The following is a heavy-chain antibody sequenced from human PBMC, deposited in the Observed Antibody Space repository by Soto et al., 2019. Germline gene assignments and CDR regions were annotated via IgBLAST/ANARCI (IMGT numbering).Heavy chain of an antibody. J-gene: IGHJ3*02. D-gene: IGHD3-22*01. Sequence: SLTCTVSGGSISSGDYYWSWIRQPPGKGLEWIGYIYYSGSTYYNPSLKSRVTISVDTSKNQFTLKLSSVTAADTAVYYCASSDSSGPAAFDIWGQGEMVTVSS. CDR2: IYYSGST. CDR3: ASSDSSGPAAFDI. CDR1: GGSISSGDYY. V-gene: IGHV4-30-4*01.